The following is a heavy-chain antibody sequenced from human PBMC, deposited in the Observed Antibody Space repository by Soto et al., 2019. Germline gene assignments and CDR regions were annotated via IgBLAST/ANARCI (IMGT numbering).Heavy chain of an antibody. CDR3: VRRHVSATGIDWFDP. D-gene: IGHD6-13*01. CDR2: INAANGDT. V-gene: IGHV1-3*01. J-gene: IGHJ5*02. CDR1: GYTFTSYG. Sequence: ASVKVSCKASGYTFTSYGIHWVRQAPGQRLEWMGWINAANGDTKYSPKFQGRVTITRGTSASTAYMELSSLRSEDTAVYYCVRRHVSATGIDWFDPWGQGTLVTVSS.